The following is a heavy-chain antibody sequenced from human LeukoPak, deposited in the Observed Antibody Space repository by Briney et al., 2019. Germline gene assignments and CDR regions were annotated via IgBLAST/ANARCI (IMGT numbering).Heavy chain of an antibody. CDR1: GYTLTELS. V-gene: IGHV1-24*01. Sequence: ASVKVSCKVSGYTLTELSMHWVRQAPGKGLEWMGGFDPEDGETIYAQKFQGRVTMTEDTSTDTAYMELSSLRSEDTAVYYCATALITICGVVTSARFDPWGQGTLVTVSS. J-gene: IGHJ5*02. CDR3: ATALITICGVVTSARFDP. D-gene: IGHD3-3*01. CDR2: FDPEDGET.